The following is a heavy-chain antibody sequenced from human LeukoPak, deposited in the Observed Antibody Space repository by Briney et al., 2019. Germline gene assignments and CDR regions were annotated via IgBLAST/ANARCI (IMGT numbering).Heavy chain of an antibody. CDR1: GFTFSSYA. CDR3: ARDMRLLWFGEPDTTIDY. D-gene: IGHD3-10*01. Sequence: PTGGSLRLSCAASGFTFSSYAMSWVRQAPGKGLECVSAITGSGGNTYYADSVQGRFTMSRDNSKNTVYLQMSSLRAEDTAVYYCARDMRLLWFGEPDTTIDYWGQGTLVTVSS. J-gene: IGHJ4*02. CDR2: ITGSGGNT. V-gene: IGHV3-23*01.